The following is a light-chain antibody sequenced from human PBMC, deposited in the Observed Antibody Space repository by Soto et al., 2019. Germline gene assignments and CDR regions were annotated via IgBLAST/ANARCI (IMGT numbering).Light chain of an antibody. V-gene: IGKV1-5*01. Sequence: DIQMTQSPSTLSASVGDRVTITCRASQSVSSWLAWYQQKLGKAPKLLIYDASSLERGVPSRFSGSGSGTEFTLTISSLQSEDFAVYYCQQYNNWPAITFGQGTRLEIK. CDR3: QQYNNWPAIT. CDR2: DAS. J-gene: IGKJ5*01. CDR1: QSVSSW.